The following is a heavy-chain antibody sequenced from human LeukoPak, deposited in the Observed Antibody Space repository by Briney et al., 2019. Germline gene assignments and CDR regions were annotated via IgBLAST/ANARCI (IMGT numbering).Heavy chain of an antibody. J-gene: IGHJ3*02. CDR2: ISSRCFTI. Sequence: PGGSLRLSCAASGFTFNAYSMHWVRQAPGKGLDWVSYISSRCFTIYYADSVKGRFTISRDNDKHSLYLEMNSLRDEDTAVYYCARSVIAVAGYDAFDIWGQGTVVTVSS. D-gene: IGHD6-19*01. V-gene: IGHV3-48*02. CDR3: ARSVIAVAGYDAFDI. CDR1: GFTFNAYS.